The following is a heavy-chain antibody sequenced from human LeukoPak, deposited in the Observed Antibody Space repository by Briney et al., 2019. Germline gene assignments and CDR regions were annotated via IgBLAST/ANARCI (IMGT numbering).Heavy chain of an antibody. V-gene: IGHV3-66*01. J-gene: IGHJ4*02. Sequence: PGGSLRLSCAASGFSVSSNYMSWVRQAPGKGLECVSIIYGGGATDYADSVKGRFTISRDNSKNTLYLQMDSLRAEDTAVYFCAGNSGSYLNFDYWGQGTLVTVSS. CDR1: GFSVSSNY. CDR3: AGNSGSYLNFDY. CDR2: IYGGGAT. D-gene: IGHD5-12*01.